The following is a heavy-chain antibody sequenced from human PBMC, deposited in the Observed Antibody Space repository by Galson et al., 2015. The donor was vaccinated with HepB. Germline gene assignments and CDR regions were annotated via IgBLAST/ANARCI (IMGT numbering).Heavy chain of an antibody. CDR2: ISGTDGST. J-gene: IGHJ6*02. V-gene: IGHV3-23*01. D-gene: IGHD2-21*02. CDR1: GFTFSTYA. Sequence: SLRLSCAASGFTFSTYAMTWVRQAPGKGLEWVSVISGTDGSTYYADSVKGRFTISRDISKNTLYLQMNSLRAEDTAVYYCARGLLAFCGSGCPYCYYFGMDVWGQGTTVTVSS. CDR3: ARGLLAFCGSGCPYCYYFGMDV.